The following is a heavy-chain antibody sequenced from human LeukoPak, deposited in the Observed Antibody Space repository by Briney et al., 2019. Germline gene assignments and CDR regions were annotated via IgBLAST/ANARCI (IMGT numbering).Heavy chain of an antibody. Sequence: SETLSLTCAVYGGSFSGYYWSWISQPPGKGLEWIGEMNHSGSTNYNPSLKSRVSISVDTSNNQFSLRLSPATAADTAVYYCASVELATSNFNYWGQGTLVTVSS. CDR1: GGSFSGYY. J-gene: IGHJ4*02. CDR3: ASVELATSNFNY. CDR2: MNHSGST. D-gene: IGHD5-24*01. V-gene: IGHV4-34*01.